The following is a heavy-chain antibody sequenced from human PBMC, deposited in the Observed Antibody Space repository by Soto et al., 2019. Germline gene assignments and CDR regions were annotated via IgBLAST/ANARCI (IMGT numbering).Heavy chain of an antibody. Sequence: QVQLVQSGAEGKKPGASVKVSCKASGYTFTSYGISWVRQAPGQGLEWMGWINPYNGNTNYAQKLQGRVTMTTDTTTSTASMELRSLRSDDTAVYYCASDWFGVDYWGQGTLVTVSS. CDR3: ASDWFGVDY. V-gene: IGHV1-18*01. D-gene: IGHD3-16*01. CDR1: GYTFTSYG. CDR2: INPYNGNT. J-gene: IGHJ4*02.